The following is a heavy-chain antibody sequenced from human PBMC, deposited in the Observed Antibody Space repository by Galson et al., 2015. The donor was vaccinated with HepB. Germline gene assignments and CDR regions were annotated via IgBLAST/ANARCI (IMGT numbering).Heavy chain of an antibody. D-gene: IGHD6-13*01. V-gene: IGHV4-59*11. CDR2: IYYKGNT. CDR3: AREITSAGFDL. CDR1: GGAMSTHY. Sequence: SDTLSLTCTASGGAMSTHYWTWLRQSPGKGLEWIGYIYYKGNTNYNPSLKSRVTISIDTSKNQFSLKLNSVTAADAAIYYCAREITSAGFDLWGQGTLVTVSS. J-gene: IGHJ5*02.